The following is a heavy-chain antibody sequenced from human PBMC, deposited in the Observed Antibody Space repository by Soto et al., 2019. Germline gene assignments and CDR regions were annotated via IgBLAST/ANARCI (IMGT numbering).Heavy chain of an antibody. V-gene: IGHV4-34*01. D-gene: IGHD3-10*01. CDR2: INHSGST. CDR1: GGSFSGYY. CDR3: ARRGGYYYYYYMDV. Sequence: SETLSLTCAVYGGSFSGYYWSWIRQPPGKGLEWIGEINHSGSTNYNPSLKSRVTISVDTSKNQFSLKLSSVTAADTAVYYCARRGGYYYYYYMDVWGKGTTVTVSS. J-gene: IGHJ6*03.